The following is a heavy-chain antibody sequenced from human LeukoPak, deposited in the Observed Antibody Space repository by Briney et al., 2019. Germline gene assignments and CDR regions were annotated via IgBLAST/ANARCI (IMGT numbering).Heavy chain of an antibody. V-gene: IGHV1-69*05. J-gene: IGHJ5*02. CDR1: GGTFSSYA. CDR3: ARDKATVTPEGAWFDP. CDR2: IIPIFGTA. Sequence: ASVKVSCKASGGTFSSYAISWVRQAPGQGLEWMGRIIPIFGTASYAQKFQGRVTITTDESTSTAYMELSSLRSEDTAVYYCARDKATVTPEGAWFDPWGQGTLVTVSS. D-gene: IGHD4-17*01.